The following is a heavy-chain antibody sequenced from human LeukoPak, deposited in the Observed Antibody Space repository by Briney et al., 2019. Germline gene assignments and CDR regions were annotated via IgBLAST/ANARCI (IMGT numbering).Heavy chain of an antibody. J-gene: IGHJ6*02. CDR2: MNPNSGNT. D-gene: IGHD4-17*01. V-gene: IGHV1-8*01. CDR3: ATSTTVTTFDYYGMDV. Sequence: ASVQVSCKASGYTFTSYDINWVRQATGQGLEWMGWMNPNSGNTGYAQKFQGRVTMNRNTSISTAYMELSSLRSEDTAVYYCATSTTVTTFDYYGMDVWGQGTTVTVSS. CDR1: GYTFTSYD.